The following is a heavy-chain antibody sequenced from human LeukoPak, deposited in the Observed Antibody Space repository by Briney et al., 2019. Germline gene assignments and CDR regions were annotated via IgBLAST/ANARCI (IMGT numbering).Heavy chain of an antibody. CDR1: GFTFSSYA. CDR3: ARGEYYDSSGYLGRFDY. D-gene: IGHD3-22*01. Sequence: PGGSLRLSCAASGFTFSSYAMHWVRQAPGKGLEYVSAISSNGGSTYYANSVKGRFTISRDNSKNTLYLQMGSLRAEDMAVYYCARGEYYDSSGYLGRFDYWGQGTLVTVSS. V-gene: IGHV3-64*01. CDR2: ISSNGGST. J-gene: IGHJ4*02.